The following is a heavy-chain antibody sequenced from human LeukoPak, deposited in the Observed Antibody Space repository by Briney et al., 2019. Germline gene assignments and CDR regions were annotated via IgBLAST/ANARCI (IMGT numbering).Heavy chain of an antibody. J-gene: IGHJ4*02. CDR2: IYPGDSDT. CDR3: ARQRSLWFGELIELDY. D-gene: IGHD3-10*01. CDR1: GYSFPSYW. V-gene: IGHV5-51*01. Sequence: GESLKISCKGSGYSFPSYWIGWVRQMPGKGLGWMGIIYPGDSDTRYSPSFQGQVTISADKSISTAYLQWSSLKASDTAMYYCARQRSLWFGELIELDYWGQGTLVTVSS.